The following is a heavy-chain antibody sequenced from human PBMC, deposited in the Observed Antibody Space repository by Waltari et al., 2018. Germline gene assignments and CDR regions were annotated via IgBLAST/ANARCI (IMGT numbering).Heavy chain of an antibody. CDR2: IYSGGST. J-gene: IGHJ4*02. V-gene: IGHV3-23*03. CDR3: AKYAIAARRYVDY. Sequence: VQLLESGGGLVQPGGSLRLPCAASGFTFSSYAMRWVRQAPGKGLEWVSVIYSGGSTYYADSVKGRFTISRDNSKNTLYLQMNSLRAEDTAVYYCAKYAIAARRYVDYWGQGTLVTVSS. D-gene: IGHD6-6*01. CDR1: GFTFSSYA.